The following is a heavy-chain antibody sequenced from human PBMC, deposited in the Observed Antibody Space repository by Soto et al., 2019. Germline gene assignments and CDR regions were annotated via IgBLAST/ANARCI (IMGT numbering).Heavy chain of an antibody. J-gene: IGHJ6*02. D-gene: IGHD3-3*01. V-gene: IGHV3-21*01. CDR2: ISSSSSYI. CDR1: GFTFSSYS. CDR3: ARHYDFWSGYYDANYYYYGMDV. Sequence: GGSLRLSCAASGFTFSSYSMNWVRQAPGKGLEWVSSISSSSSYIYYADSVKGRFTISGDNAKNSLYLQMNSLRAEDTAVYYCARHYDFWSGYYDANYYYYGMDVWGQGTTVTVSS.